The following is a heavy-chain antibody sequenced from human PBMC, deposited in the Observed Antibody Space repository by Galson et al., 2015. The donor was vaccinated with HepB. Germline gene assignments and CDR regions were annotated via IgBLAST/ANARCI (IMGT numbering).Heavy chain of an antibody. D-gene: IGHD3-3*01. CDR2: ISYDGSNK. J-gene: IGHJ4*02. CDR1: GFTFSSYA. CDR3: ASVVWSGPFDY. Sequence: SLRLSCAASGFTFSSYAMHWVRQAPGKGLEWVAVISYDGSNKYYADSVKGRFTISRDNSKNTLYLQMNSLRAEDTAVYYCASVVWSGPFDYWGQGTLVTVSS. V-gene: IGHV3-30-3*01.